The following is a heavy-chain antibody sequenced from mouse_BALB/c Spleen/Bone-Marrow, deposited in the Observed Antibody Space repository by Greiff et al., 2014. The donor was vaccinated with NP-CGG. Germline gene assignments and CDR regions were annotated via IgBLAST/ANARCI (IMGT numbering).Heavy chain of an antibody. V-gene: IGHV5-17*02. CDR1: GFTFSSFG. CDR3: ARKGAMITHYYAMDY. J-gene: IGHJ4*01. D-gene: IGHD2-4*01. CDR2: ISNGSSTI. Sequence: VQLKESGGGLVQPGGSRKLSCAASGFTFSSFGMHWVRQAPEQGLEWVAYISNGSSTIYYADTVKGRFTISRDNPKNTLFLQMTSLRSEDTAMYYCARKGAMITHYYAMDYWGQGTSVTVSS.